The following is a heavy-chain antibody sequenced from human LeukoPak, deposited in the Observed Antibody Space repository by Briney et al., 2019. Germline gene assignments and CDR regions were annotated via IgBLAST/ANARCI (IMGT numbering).Heavy chain of an antibody. V-gene: IGHV4-59*01. CDR1: GGSISSYY. CDR3: ARHGRGYNYVD. J-gene: IGHJ4*02. D-gene: IGHD5-18*01. Sequence: PSETLSLTCTVSGGSISSYYWSWIRQPPGKGLEWIGYIYYSGSTNYNPSLKSRVTISVDTSKNQFSLKLSSMTAADTAVYYCARHGRGYNYVDWGQGNLVTVSS. CDR2: IYYSGST.